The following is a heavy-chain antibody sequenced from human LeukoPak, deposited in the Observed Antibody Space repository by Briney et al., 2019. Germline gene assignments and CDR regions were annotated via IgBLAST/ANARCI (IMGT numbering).Heavy chain of an antibody. Sequence: PGGSLRLSCAASGFTFTSYEMNWVRQAPGKGLEWVSYISSDGSTIFYVDSVKGRFTISRDNAKDSLYLQMNSLRAEDTAVYYCAREGRRDDAFDIWGQGTMVIVSS. CDR2: ISSDGSTI. CDR1: GFTFTSYE. CDR3: AREGRRDDAFDI. J-gene: IGHJ3*02. V-gene: IGHV3-48*03.